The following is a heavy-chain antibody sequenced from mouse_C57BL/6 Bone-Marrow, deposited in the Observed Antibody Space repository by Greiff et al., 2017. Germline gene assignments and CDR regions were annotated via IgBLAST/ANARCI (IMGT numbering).Heavy chain of an antibody. V-gene: IGHV1-39*01. CDR3: ARWGDSSGSYAMDY. Sequence: VQLQQSGPELVKPGASVKISCKASGYSFTDYNMNWVKQSNGKSLEWIGVINPNYGTTSYNQKFKGKATLTVDQSSSTAYMQLNILTSEDSAFYYCARWGDSSGSYAMDYWGQGTSVTVSS. CDR1: GYSFTDYN. CDR2: INPNYGTT. D-gene: IGHD3-2*02. J-gene: IGHJ4*01.